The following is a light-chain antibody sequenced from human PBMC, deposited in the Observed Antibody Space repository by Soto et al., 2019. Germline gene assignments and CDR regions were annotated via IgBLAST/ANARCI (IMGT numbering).Light chain of an antibody. CDR1: ISYVGGSKY. Sequence: SALSPPASVCGSPVQSIPISCIGTISYVGGSKYVSWYQQYPGKVPKLLINKVNNRPSGVSNRFSGYKSGNTASLTISGLLAEDEADYFCTSSTSDSLYVCGSGTKVTVL. CDR2: KVN. V-gene: IGLV2-14*01. CDR3: TSSTSDSLYV. J-gene: IGLJ1*01.